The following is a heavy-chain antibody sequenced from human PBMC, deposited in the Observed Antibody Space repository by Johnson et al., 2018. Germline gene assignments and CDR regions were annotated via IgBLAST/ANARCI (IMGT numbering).Heavy chain of an antibody. V-gene: IGHV3-7*01. CDR1: GFTFSSYW. D-gene: IGHD6-19*01. CDR2: IKQDGSEK. CDR3: ARPKQWLEYYYHYMDV. J-gene: IGHJ6*03. Sequence: VQLVQSGGGLVQPGGSLRLSCAASGFTFSSYWMSWVRQAPGKGLEWVANIKQDGSEKYYVDSVKGRFTISRDNAKNSLYLQMSSLRAEDTAVYYCARPKQWLEYYYHYMDVWGKGTTVTVSS.